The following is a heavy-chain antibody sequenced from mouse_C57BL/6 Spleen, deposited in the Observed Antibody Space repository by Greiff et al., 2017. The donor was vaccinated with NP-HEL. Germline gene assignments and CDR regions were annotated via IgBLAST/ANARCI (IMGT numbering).Heavy chain of an antibody. CDR1: GYTFTSYW. CDR2: IYPGSGST. CDR3: ARDPVSY. V-gene: IGHV1-55*01. D-gene: IGHD6-2*01. Sequence: QVQLQQPGAELVKPGASVKMSCKASGYTFTSYWITWVKQRPGQGLEWIGDIYPGSGSTNYNEKFKSKATLTVETSSSTAYMQLSSLTSEDSAVYDCARDPVSYWGQGTTLTVAS. J-gene: IGHJ2*01.